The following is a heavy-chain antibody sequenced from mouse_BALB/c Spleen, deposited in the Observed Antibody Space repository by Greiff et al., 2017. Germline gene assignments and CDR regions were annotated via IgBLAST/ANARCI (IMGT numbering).Heavy chain of an antibody. CDR2: ISSGGST. J-gene: IGHJ4*01. CDR1: GFTFSSYA. V-gene: IGHV5-6-5*01. CDR3: ARGGMITTMDY. Sequence: EVHLVESGGGLVKPGGSLKLSCAASGFTFSSYAMSWVRQTPEKRLEWVASISSGGSTYYPDSVKGRFTISRDNARNILYLQMSSLRSEDTAMYYCARGGMITTMDYWGQGTSVTVSS. D-gene: IGHD2-4*01.